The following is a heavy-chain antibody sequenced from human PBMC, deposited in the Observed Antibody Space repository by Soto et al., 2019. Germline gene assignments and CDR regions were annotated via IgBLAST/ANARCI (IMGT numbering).Heavy chain of an antibody. CDR3: AHPRGYGVFYAYDI. D-gene: IGHD4-17*01. V-gene: IGHV3-23*01. J-gene: IGHJ3*02. CDR1: GFTFSTYA. CDR2: ISGSGAEI. Sequence: SLRLPCASSGFTFSTYAMSWVRQAPGKGLEWVSAISGSGAEIFYTDSVRGRFAISRDNSIDTLFLQMSHLKTEDTAVYYCAHPRGYGVFYAYDIWGQGTMVTVSS.